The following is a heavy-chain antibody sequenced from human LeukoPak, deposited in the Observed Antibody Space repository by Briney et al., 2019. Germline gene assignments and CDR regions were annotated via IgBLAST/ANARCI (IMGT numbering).Heavy chain of an antibody. CDR1: GFTFSNAW. Sequence: GGSLRLSCAASGFTFSNAWMSWVRQAPGKGLEWVGHIKSKTDGGTTDYAAPVKGRFTISRDDSKNTLYLQMNSLKTEDTAVYYCTTDPVIVGATGGEFDYWGQGTLVTVSS. CDR3: TTDPVIVGATGGEFDY. J-gene: IGHJ4*02. D-gene: IGHD1-26*01. V-gene: IGHV3-15*01. CDR2: IKSKTDGGTT.